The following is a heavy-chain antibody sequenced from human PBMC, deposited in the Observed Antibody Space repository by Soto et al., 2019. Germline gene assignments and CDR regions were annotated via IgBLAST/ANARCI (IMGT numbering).Heavy chain of an antibody. CDR2: IDSSGTT. J-gene: IGHJ6*03. CDR1: GVSVSTSGHY. Sequence: QVQLQESGPGLVKPSQTLSLSCSVSGVSVSTSGHYWNWVRQHPGKGLEWIGYIDSSGTTYYNPSRMSRRVMSNEPSTNQITLSLSSVTAADTALDFCTLGMFMDVWGKGTTVTVSS. CDR3: TLGMFMDV. D-gene: IGHD3-16*01. V-gene: IGHV4-31*03.